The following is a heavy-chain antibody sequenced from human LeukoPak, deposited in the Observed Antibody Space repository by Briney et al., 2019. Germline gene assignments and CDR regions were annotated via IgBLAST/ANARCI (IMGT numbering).Heavy chain of an antibody. CDR1: GDSASSNSAS. V-gene: IGHV6-1*01. CDR2: TYYRSKWYN. Sequence: SQTLSLNCAISGDSASSNSASWNWIRQSPSRGLEWLGRTYYRSKWYNDYAGSVKSRITISPDTSKNQFSLQLNSVIPEDTAVYCCTRGSTFDYWGQGTLVTVSS. D-gene: IGHD3-10*01. CDR3: TRGSTFDY. J-gene: IGHJ4*02.